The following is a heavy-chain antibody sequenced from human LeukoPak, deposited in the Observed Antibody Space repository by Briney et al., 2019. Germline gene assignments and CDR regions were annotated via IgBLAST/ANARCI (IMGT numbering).Heavy chain of an antibody. Sequence: GGSLRLSCAASGFTFSNAWMSWVRQAPGKGLEWVGRIKSKTDGGTTVYAAPVKGRFTISRDDSKITLYLQMNSLKTEDTAVYYCTTVVSPKYDSEYWGQGTLVTVSS. CDR2: IKSKTDGGTT. CDR1: GFTFSNAW. D-gene: IGHD3-22*01. J-gene: IGHJ4*02. CDR3: TTVVSPKYDSEY. V-gene: IGHV3-15*01.